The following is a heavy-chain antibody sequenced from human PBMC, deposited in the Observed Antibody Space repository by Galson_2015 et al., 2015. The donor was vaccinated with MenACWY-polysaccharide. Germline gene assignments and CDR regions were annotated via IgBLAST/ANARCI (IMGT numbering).Heavy chain of an antibody. CDR3: AREGSRIVFHAFDV. J-gene: IGHJ3*01. V-gene: IGHV3-33*01. CDR2: IQYDGSQK. D-gene: IGHD3-10*02. CDR1: GLKFRGSG. Sequence: LRLSCAASGLKFRGSGMHWVRQAPGKGLEWVAVIQYDGSQKQYIDSVKGRFTISRDNSKNTLYLEMNSLRAEDTALYYCAREGSRIVFHAFDVWGQGTMVTVSS.